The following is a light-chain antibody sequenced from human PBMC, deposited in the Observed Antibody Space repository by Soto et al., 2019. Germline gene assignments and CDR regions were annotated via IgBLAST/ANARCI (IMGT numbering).Light chain of an antibody. J-gene: IGKJ5*01. V-gene: IGKV3-11*01. CDR1: QSFRGL. CDR3: QQRHKWPIT. CDR2: DAY. Sequence: EVVLTQSPVTLSLSPGERATLSCRASQSFRGLLAWYQQKPGQAPRLLLYDAYNGATGIPPTFSGSGSGTDFTLTLSSLEPEDSAVYYCQQRHKWPITFDQGSRLEIK.